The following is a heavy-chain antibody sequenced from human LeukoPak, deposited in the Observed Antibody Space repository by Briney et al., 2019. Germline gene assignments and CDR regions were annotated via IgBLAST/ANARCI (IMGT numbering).Heavy chain of an antibody. CDR1: GGPISRYY. V-gene: IGHV4-59*01. J-gene: IGHJ4*02. CDR3: ARGGARTTMLINY. Sequence: PSETLSLTCTVSGGPISRYYWRWIRQPPGKGLEWIGYIYYSGSTNYNPSLKNRVTIPVDTSKNQCSLKLSSVTAADTAVYYCARGGARTTMLINYWGQGTLVTVSS. D-gene: IGHD3-16*01. CDR2: IYYSGST.